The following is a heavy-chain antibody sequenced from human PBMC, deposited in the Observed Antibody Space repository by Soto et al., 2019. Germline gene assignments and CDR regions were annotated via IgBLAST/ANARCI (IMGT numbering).Heavy chain of an antibody. Sequence: SETLSLTCTVSGASISNYYWSWIRQPPGKGLEWIGEINHSGSTNYNPSLKSRVTISVDTSKNQFSLKLSSVTAADTAVYYCASHGDGRWFDPWCQGTLVTVSS. CDR1: GASISNYY. D-gene: IGHD4-17*01. CDR2: INHSGST. V-gene: IGHV4-34*01. J-gene: IGHJ5*02. CDR3: ASHGDGRWFDP.